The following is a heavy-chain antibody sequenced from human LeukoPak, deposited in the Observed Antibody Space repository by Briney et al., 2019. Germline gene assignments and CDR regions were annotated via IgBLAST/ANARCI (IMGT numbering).Heavy chain of an antibody. Sequence: SVKVSCRASGYTFTSYDISWVRQAPGQGLEWMGRIIPILGIANYAQKFQGRVTITADKSTSTAYMELSSLRSEDMAVYYCARYSEYCSSTSCPYDYWGQGTLVTVSS. CDR2: IIPILGIA. D-gene: IGHD2-2*01. J-gene: IGHJ4*02. V-gene: IGHV1-69*04. CDR1: GYTFTSYD. CDR3: ARYSEYCSSTSCPYDY.